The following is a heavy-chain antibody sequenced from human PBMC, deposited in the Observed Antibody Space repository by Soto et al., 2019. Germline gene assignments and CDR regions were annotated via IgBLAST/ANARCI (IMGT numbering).Heavy chain of an antibody. CDR1: GYTFTSYG. J-gene: IGHJ5*02. Sequence: ASVKVSCKASGYTFTSYGISWVRQAPGQGLEWMGWISAYNGNTNYAQKLQGRVTMTTDTSTSTAYMELRSLRSDDTAVYYCAREYCSSTSCYFSPNWFDPWGKGTLVPVSS. D-gene: IGHD2-2*01. CDR3: AREYCSSTSCYFSPNWFDP. V-gene: IGHV1-18*01. CDR2: ISAYNGNT.